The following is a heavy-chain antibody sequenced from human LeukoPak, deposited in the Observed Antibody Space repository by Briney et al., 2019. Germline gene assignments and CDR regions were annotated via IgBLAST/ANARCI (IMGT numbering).Heavy chain of an antibody. CDR1: GFSFSRYW. D-gene: IGHD1-26*01. Sequence: GGSLRLSCAASGFSFSRYWMSWVRQAPGKGLEWVANIKQDGSEKNYVESVKGRFTISRDNAKNSLYLQTNSLRVEDTGVYYCASWGEGALDNWGQGTLVTVSS. CDR3: ASWGEGALDN. V-gene: IGHV3-7*01. CDR2: IKQDGSEK. J-gene: IGHJ4*02.